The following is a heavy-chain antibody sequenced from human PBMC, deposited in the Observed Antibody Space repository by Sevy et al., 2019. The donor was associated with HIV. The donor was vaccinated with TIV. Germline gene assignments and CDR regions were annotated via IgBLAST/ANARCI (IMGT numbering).Heavy chain of an antibody. CDR3: ATDVYSNRPLGSDA. V-gene: IGHV4-59*01. CDR1: NGSISGYF. CDR2: ISDTGST. J-gene: IGHJ5*02. Sequence: SETLSLTCIVSNGSISGYFWSWIRQPPGKGLEWIGYISDTGSTNYNPSLKSRVTISVDTSKNQFSLRLSSVTAADTAVYYCATDVYSNRPLGSDAWGQGTLVTVSS. D-gene: IGHD4-4*01.